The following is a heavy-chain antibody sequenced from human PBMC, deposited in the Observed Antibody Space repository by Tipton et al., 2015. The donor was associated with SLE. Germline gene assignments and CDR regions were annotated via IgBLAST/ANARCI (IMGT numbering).Heavy chain of an antibody. CDR2: ISAYTGHT. J-gene: IGHJ6*02. Sequence: QVQLVQSGAEVKKPGASVKASCKASGYIFSSYGLSWVRQAPGQGLEWMGWISAYTGHTGYAQKFQGRVTMTTDTSTSTAYMELRSLRSDDTAVYYCARAPNDYFHSEIYYGLDLWCQVTTVIVSS. V-gene: IGHV1-18*01. CDR1: GYIFSSYG. CDR3: ARAPNDYFHSEIYYGLDL. D-gene: IGHD3-16*01.